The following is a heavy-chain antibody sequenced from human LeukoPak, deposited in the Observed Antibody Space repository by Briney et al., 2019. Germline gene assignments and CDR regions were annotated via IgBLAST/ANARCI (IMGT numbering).Heavy chain of an antibody. Sequence: GGSLRLSCAASGFPVSSNHMGWVRQAPGKGLEWVSVIFGGGKTSYAGSVQGRVTLSRDNSKNTLYLQMIRLRVEDTAVYYCAAWRGSSCFDYWGQGTLVTVSS. CDR3: AAWRGSSCFDY. V-gene: IGHV3-53*01. D-gene: IGHD6-13*01. CDR1: GFPVSSNH. J-gene: IGHJ4*02. CDR2: IFGGGKT.